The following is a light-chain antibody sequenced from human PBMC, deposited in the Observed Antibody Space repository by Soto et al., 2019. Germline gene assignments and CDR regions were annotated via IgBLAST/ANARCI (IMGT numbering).Light chain of an antibody. CDR2: EVN. CDR3: SSYTSSSTLYV. V-gene: IGLV2-14*01. CDR1: SSDVGGYTY. J-gene: IGLJ1*01. Sequence: QSVLTQPASVSGSPRQSITISCTGASSDVGGYTYVSWYQQHPGKAPKLIIYEVNNRPSGVSHRFSGSKSGNTASLTISGLRAEDEADYYCSSYTSSSTLYVFGTGTKVTVL.